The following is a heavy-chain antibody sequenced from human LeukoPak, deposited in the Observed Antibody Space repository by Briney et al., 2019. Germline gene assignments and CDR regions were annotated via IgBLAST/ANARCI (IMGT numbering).Heavy chain of an antibody. CDR3: AKDRSISWEPTSDFDC. Sequence: GGSLRLSCAASGFTFSSYAMSWVRQAPGKGLEWVSAISGSGGSTYYADSVKGRFTISRDNSKNTLYLQMNSLRAEDTAVYYCAKDRSISWEPTSDFDCWGQGTLVTVSS. CDR1: GFTFSSYA. CDR2: ISGSGGST. V-gene: IGHV3-23*01. J-gene: IGHJ4*02. D-gene: IGHD1-26*01.